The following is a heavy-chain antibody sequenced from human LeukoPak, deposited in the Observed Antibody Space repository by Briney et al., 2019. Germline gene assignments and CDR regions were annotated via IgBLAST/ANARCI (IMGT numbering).Heavy chain of an antibody. D-gene: IGHD5-18*01. CDR1: GGTFSSYA. V-gene: IGHV1-69*05. Sequence: ASVKVSCKASGGTFSSYAISWVRQAPGQGLEWMGVIIPIFGTANYAQKFQGRVTITTDESTSTAYMELSSLRSEDTAVYYCARGRGYSYGLYDYWGQGTLVTVSS. CDR2: IIPIFGTA. J-gene: IGHJ4*02. CDR3: ARGRGYSYGLYDY.